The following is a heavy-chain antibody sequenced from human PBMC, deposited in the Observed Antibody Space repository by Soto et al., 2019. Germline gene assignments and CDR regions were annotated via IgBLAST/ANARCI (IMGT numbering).Heavy chain of an antibody. CDR3: ARSIVVVPDRDY. D-gene: IGHD2-21*02. V-gene: IGHV1-3*01. CDR2: INAGNGNT. CDR1: GYTFTSYA. Sequence: ASVKVSCKASGYTFTSYAMHWVRQAPGQRLEWMGWINAGNGNTKYSQKFQGRVTITRDTSASTAYMELSSLRSEDTAVYYCARSIVVVPDRDYWGQGTRVNVSS. J-gene: IGHJ4*02.